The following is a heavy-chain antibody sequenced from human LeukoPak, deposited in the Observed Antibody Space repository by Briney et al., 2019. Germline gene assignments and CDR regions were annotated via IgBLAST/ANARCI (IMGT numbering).Heavy chain of an antibody. Sequence: PGGSLRLSCAASGFTFSTYWMNWVRQAPGKGLEWVANIKQDGSEKYYVDSVKGRFTISRGNAKNSLYLQMNSLRADDTAVYYCARDKSYTSSADYWGQGTLVTVSS. CDR2: IKQDGSEK. CDR1: GFTFSTYW. J-gene: IGHJ4*02. V-gene: IGHV3-7*01. D-gene: IGHD6-6*01. CDR3: ARDKSYTSSADY.